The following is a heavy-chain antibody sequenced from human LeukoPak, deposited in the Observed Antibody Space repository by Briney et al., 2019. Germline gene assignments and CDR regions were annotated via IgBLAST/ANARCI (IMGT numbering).Heavy chain of an antibody. CDR1: GYTFTSYY. CDR2: INPSGGST. D-gene: IGHD6-13*01. Sequence: ASVKVSCKASGYTFTSYYMHWVRQAPGQGLEWMGIINPSGGSTSYAQKFQGRVTMTRDTSTSTVYMELSSLRSEDTAVYYCARDPVRDFGYSSHPEGHWGQGTLVTVSS. V-gene: IGHV1-46*01. J-gene: IGHJ4*02. CDR3: ARDPVRDFGYSSHPEGH.